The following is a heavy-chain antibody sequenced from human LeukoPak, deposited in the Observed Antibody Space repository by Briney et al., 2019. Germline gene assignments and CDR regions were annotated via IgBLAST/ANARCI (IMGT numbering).Heavy chain of an antibody. CDR1: GFLFNTYA. V-gene: IGHV3-23*01. J-gene: IGHJ4*02. CDR2: LRDSGGST. D-gene: IGHD6-13*01. CDR3: AKAKAGYSSSSSDS. Sequence: PGGSLRLSCAASGFLFNTYAMHWVRQAPGKGLEWVSTLRDSGGSTYYADSVKGRFTVSRDNSNNMLYLQMNSLRGEDTAVYYCAKAKAGYSSSSSDSWGQGTLVTVSS.